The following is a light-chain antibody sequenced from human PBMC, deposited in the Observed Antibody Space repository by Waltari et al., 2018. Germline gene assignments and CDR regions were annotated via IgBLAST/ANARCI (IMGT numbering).Light chain of an antibody. J-gene: IGLJ1*01. CDR1: SSDIGDSDF. V-gene: IGLV2-14*03. CDR2: DVT. Sequence: QSALTQPASVSGSPGQSITVSCTGTSSDIGDSDFVSWYQQRPGVASKLIIFDVTNRPSRISDRFSGSKSGNTASLTISGLQAEDEADYYCSSFTTTKTLLFGTGTKVTVL. CDR3: SSFTTTKTLL.